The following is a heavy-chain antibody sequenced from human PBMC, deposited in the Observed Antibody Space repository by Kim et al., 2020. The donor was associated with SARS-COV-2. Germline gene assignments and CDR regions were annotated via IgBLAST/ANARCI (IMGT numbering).Heavy chain of an antibody. V-gene: IGHV3-30*04. CDR1: GFTFSSYA. Sequence: GGSLRLSCAASGFTFSSYAMHWVRQAPGKGLEWVAVISYDGSNKYYADSVKGRFTISRDNSKNTLYLQMNSLRAEDTAVYYCARGPIVVVPAAHFDYWGQGTLVTVSS. J-gene: IGHJ4*02. CDR3: ARGPIVVVPAAHFDY. CDR2: ISYDGSNK. D-gene: IGHD2-2*01.